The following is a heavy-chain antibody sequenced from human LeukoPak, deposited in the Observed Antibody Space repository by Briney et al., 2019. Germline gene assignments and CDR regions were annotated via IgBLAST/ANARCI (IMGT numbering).Heavy chain of an antibody. Sequence: GGSLRLSCAASGFTFGSYSMNWVRQAPGKGLEWVSYISSSSTIYYADSVKGRFTISRDNAKNSLYLQMNSLRAEDTAVYYCARGVGMEGYWGQGTLVTVSS. CDR1: GFTFGSYS. D-gene: IGHD1-26*01. V-gene: IGHV3-48*04. CDR3: ARGVGMEGY. CDR2: ISSSSTI. J-gene: IGHJ4*02.